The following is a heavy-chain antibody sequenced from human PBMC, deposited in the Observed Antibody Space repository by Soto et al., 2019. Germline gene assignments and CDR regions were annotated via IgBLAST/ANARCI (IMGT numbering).Heavy chain of an antibody. D-gene: IGHD5-18*01. V-gene: IGHV4-31*03. J-gene: IGHJ4*02. CDR1: GGSISSEGYY. CDR3: ARGRGYSYGPYYFDY. CDR2: IYYSGTT. Sequence: QVPLQESGPGLVKPSQTLSLTCTVSGGSISSEGYYWSWFRQLPGKGLEWIGDIYYSGTTYHNPSLRSRLTISGDASKNQFSLKLSSVTAADTALYYRARGRGYSYGPYYFDYWGQGTLVTVSS.